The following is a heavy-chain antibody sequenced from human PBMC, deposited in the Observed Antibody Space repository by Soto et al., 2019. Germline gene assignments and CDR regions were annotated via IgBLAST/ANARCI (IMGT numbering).Heavy chain of an antibody. CDR3: AKDRMGAGVRGYFDY. V-gene: IGHV3-30*18. D-gene: IGHD3-10*01. CDR2: ISYDGSNK. J-gene: IGHJ4*02. CDR1: GFTFSSYG. Sequence: QVQLLESGGGVVQPGKSLRLSCAGSGFTFSSYGMDWVRQAPGKGLEWVAVISYDGSNKYYADSVKGRFTISRDNSKNTLYLQMSRLRADDTAVYYCAKDRMGAGVRGYFDYWGQGTLVTVSS.